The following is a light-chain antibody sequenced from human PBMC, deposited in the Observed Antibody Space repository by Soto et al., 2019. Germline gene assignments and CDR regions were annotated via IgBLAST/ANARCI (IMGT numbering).Light chain of an antibody. J-gene: IGKJ5*01. Sequence: DIQMTQSPSSLSASVGDRVTITCRASQSISSYLNWYQQNPGKAPKLLIYAAYSLQSGVPSRFSGSGSGTDFTLTISSLQPEDFTTYYCPQSYRTLTITFGRGTRMEIK. CDR2: AAY. V-gene: IGKV1-39*01. CDR3: PQSYRTLTIT. CDR1: QSISSY.